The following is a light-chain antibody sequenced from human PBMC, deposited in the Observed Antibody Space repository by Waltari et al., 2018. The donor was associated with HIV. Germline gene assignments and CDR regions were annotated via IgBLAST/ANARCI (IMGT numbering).Light chain of an antibody. CDR1: NSNIGTNT. Sequence: QSVLTQPPSASGTPGQRVTISCSGNNSNIGTNTVNWYHQLPGTAPKLLIFSNNQRPSGVPDRFSGSKSGTSASLAISGLQSGDEAVYYCAAWDDSLNGLLFGGGTKLTVL. J-gene: IGLJ2*01. V-gene: IGLV1-44*01. CDR3: AAWDDSLNGLL. CDR2: SNN.